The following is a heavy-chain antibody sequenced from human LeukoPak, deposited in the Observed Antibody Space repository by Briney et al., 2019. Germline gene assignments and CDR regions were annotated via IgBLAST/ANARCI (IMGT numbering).Heavy chain of an antibody. J-gene: IGHJ5*02. CDR2: IIPIFGTA. V-gene: IGHV1-69*05. Sequence: SVKVSCKASGGTFSSYAISWVRQAPGQGLEWMGGIIPIFGTANYAQKFQGRVTITTDESTSTAYMELSSLRSEDTAVYYCPRDAHYYDSSGYYSGDWFDPWGQGTLVTVSS. CDR3: PRDAHYYDSSGYYSGDWFDP. D-gene: IGHD3-22*01. CDR1: GGTFSSYA.